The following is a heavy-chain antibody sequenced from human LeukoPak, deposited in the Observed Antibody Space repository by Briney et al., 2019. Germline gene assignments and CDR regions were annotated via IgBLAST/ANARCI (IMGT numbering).Heavy chain of an antibody. V-gene: IGHV1-69*05. CDR2: IIPIFGTA. J-gene: IGHJ4*02. D-gene: IGHD6-6*01. Sequence: SVKVSCKASGGTFSSYAISWVRQAPGQGLEWMGRIIPIFGTANYAQKFQGRVTITTDESTSTAYMELCSLRSEDTAVYYCASIPYSSSSTRNDCWGQGTLVTVSS. CDR1: GGTFSSYA. CDR3: ASIPYSSSSTRNDC.